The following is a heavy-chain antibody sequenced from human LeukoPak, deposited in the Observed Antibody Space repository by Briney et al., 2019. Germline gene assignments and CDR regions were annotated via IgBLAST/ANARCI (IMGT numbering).Heavy chain of an antibody. Sequence: ASVKVSCKASGYTFTDYYIHWVRQAPGQGLEWMAWIDPNSGATNYAQKFQGRITMTRDTSISTAYMELSRLRSDDTAVYYCARARLYSGSYHGVIDYWGQGTLVTVSS. V-gene: IGHV1-2*02. CDR2: IDPNSGAT. CDR3: ARARLYSGSYHGVIDY. J-gene: IGHJ4*02. D-gene: IGHD1-26*01. CDR1: GYTFTDYY.